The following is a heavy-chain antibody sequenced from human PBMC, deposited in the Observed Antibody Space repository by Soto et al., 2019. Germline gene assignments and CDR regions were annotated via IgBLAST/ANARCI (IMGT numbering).Heavy chain of an antibody. V-gene: IGHV3-43*01. CDR2: ISWAGGST. CDR1: GFTFDDYT. J-gene: IGHJ6*02. CDR3: AKGPEIKGKDRYYYYGMDV. D-gene: IGHD3-16*01. Sequence: EVQLVESGGVVVQPGGSLRLSCAASGFTFDDYTMHWVRQAPGKGLEWVSLISWAGGSTYYADSVKGRFTISRDNSKNSLYLQMNSLRTEDTALYYCAKGPEIKGKDRYYYYGMDVWGQGATVTVSS.